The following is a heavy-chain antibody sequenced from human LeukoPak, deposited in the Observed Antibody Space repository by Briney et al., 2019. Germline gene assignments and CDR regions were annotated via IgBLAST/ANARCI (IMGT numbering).Heavy chain of an antibody. J-gene: IGHJ4*02. V-gene: IGHV1-2*02. CDR1: GYTFTGYY. Sequence: GASVNVSCKASGYTFTGYYMHWVRQAPGQGLEWMGWINPNSGGTNYAQKFQGRVTMTRDTSISTAYMELSRLRSDDTAVYYCARALPYYGSGSYYGDFDYWGQGTLVTVSS. CDR2: INPNSGGT. D-gene: IGHD3-10*01. CDR3: ARALPYYGSGSYYGDFDY.